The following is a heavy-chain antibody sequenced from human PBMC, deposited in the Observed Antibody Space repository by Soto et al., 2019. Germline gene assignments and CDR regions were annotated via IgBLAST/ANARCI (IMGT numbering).Heavy chain of an antibody. Sequence: QVQLVQSGAEVKKPGSSVKVACKVSGDTFSNYAINWVRQAPGQGLEWMGAIVPIFSTTNYAQKFQGRVTITADESTITAYMELSRLRSDDPATYYCAREAAAAGTFREEAVDIWGQGTMVTVSS. CDR2: IVPIFSTT. J-gene: IGHJ3*02. V-gene: IGHV1-69*12. CDR1: GDTFSNYA. CDR3: AREAAAAGTFREEAVDI. D-gene: IGHD6-13*01.